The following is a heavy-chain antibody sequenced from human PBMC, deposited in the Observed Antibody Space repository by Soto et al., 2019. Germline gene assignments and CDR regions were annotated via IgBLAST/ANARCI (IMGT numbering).Heavy chain of an antibody. CDR3: AHIRVTMIVGAGYFQH. CDR1: GFSLSSSGVG. D-gene: IGHD3-22*01. J-gene: IGHJ1*01. CDR2: IYWDETK. Sequence: QITLKESGPTLVKPTQTLTLTCTFSGFSLSSSGVGVGWIRQPPGKALEWVALIYWDETKRYSPSLKSGLTITKDTSKNQVVLTMTNMDPVDTATYYCAHIRVTMIVGAGYFQHWGQGTLVTVSS. V-gene: IGHV2-5*02.